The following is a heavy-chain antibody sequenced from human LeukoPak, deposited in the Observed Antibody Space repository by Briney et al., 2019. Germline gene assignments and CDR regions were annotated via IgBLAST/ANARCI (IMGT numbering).Heavy chain of an antibody. CDR2: IWYDGSNK. V-gene: IGHV3-33*01. D-gene: IGHD3-10*01. Sequence: PGGSLRLSCAASGFTFSSYGMHWVRQAPGKGPEWVAVIWYDGSNKYYADSVKGRFTISRDNSTNTLYLQMGSLRAEDMAVYYCARDSGIPGEYYFDYWGQGTLVTVSS. CDR3: ARDSGIPGEYYFDY. J-gene: IGHJ4*02. CDR1: GFTFSSYG.